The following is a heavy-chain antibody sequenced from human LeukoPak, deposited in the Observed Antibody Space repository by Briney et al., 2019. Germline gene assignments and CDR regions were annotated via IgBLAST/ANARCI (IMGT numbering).Heavy chain of an antibody. CDR3: ARGGLDILTGYYRPRYNWFDP. CDR1: GGSFSGYY. CDR2: INHSGST. V-gene: IGHV4-34*01. D-gene: IGHD3-9*01. J-gene: IGHJ5*02. Sequence: PSETLSLTCAVYGGSFSGYYWSWIRQPPGKGLEWIGEINHSGSTNYNPSLKSRVTISVDTSKNQFSLKLSSVTAADTAVYYCARGGLDILTGYYRPRYNWFDPWGQGTLVTVSS.